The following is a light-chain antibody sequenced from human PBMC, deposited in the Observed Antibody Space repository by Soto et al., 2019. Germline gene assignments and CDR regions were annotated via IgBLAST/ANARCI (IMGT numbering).Light chain of an antibody. V-gene: IGLV2-14*01. CDR1: SSDVGGYNY. J-gene: IGLJ1*01. CDR3: SSYTSSSTL. Sequence: QSVLTQPASVSGSPGQSITISCTGTSSDVGGYNYVSWYQKHPGKAPKLMIYAVTDRPSGVSSRFSGSKSGNTASLTISGLQAEDEADYYCSSYTSSSTLFGTGTKVTV. CDR2: AVT.